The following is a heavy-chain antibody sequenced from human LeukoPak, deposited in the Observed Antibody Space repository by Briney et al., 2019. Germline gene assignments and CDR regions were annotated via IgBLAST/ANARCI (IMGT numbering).Heavy chain of an antibody. J-gene: IGHJ4*02. Sequence: GGSLRLSCAASGFTFSSYSMSWVRQAPGKGLEWVSVISGSGGSTYYADSVRGRFTISRDNSKNTLYLQINSLRAEDTAVYYCAKGGHSSRWYGPDYWGQGTLVTVSS. D-gene: IGHD6-19*01. CDR2: ISGSGGST. V-gene: IGHV3-23*01. CDR1: GFTFSSYS. CDR3: AKGGHSSRWYGPDY.